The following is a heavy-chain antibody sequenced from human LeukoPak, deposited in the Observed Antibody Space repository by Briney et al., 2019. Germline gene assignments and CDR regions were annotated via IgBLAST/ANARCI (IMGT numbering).Heavy chain of an antibody. Sequence: GASVKVSCKASGGTFSSYAISWVRQAPGQGLEWMGRIIPILGIANYAQKFQGRVTITADKSTSTAYMELSSLRSEDTAVYYCARDWKGGDYEGDGDENFDYWGQGTLVTVSS. V-gene: IGHV1-69*04. CDR1: GGTFSSYA. CDR2: IIPILGIA. D-gene: IGHD4-17*01. J-gene: IGHJ4*02. CDR3: ARDWKGGDYEGDGDENFDY.